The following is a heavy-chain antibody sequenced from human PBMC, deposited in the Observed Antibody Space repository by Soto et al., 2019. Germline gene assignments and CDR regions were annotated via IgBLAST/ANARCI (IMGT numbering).Heavy chain of an antibody. V-gene: IGHV4-4*02. D-gene: IGHD1-7*01. CDR2: VSHSWST. J-gene: IGHJ4*02. CDR3: ASGWELRNY. Sequence: QVQLQESGPGLVKPSETLSLTCAVSVGSVSSDSWWSWVRQPPGKGLEWIGEVSHSWSTEYNPSLKSRVTISVDRSKSQASLTLSSVTAADTAVYYCASGWELRNYWGQGTLVTVSS. CDR1: VGSVSSDSW.